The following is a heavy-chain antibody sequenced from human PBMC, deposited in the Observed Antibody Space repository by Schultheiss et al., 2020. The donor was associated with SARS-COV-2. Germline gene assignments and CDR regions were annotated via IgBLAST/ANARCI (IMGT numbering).Heavy chain of an antibody. CDR3: AKDALSSQLAPGATYNYGMDV. D-gene: IGHD6-13*01. J-gene: IGHJ6*02. CDR1: GLTFSSYG. Sequence: GGSLRPSCAASGLTFSSYGMHWVRQAPGKGLEWVAVISYDGSNKYYADSVKGRFTISRDNAKNSLYLQMNSLRAEDTALYYCAKDALSSQLAPGATYNYGMDVWGQGTTVTVSS. CDR2: ISYDGSNK. V-gene: IGHV3-30*18.